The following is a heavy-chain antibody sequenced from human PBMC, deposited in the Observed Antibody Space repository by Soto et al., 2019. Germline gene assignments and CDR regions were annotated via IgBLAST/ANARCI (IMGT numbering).Heavy chain of an antibody. V-gene: IGHV1-69*19. CDR2: IIPFFGTA. CDR3: AKFAESSGYFDY. J-gene: IGHJ4*02. D-gene: IGHD6-19*01. CDR1: GGTFSRSA. Sequence: QVQLEQSGADVRKPGSSVKVSCKASGGTFSRSAISWVRQAPGQGLEWMGGIIPFFGTANYAQKFHGRVTITADEPTGTAYMELSSMTSEDTAIYYCAKFAESSGYFDYWGQGALITVSS.